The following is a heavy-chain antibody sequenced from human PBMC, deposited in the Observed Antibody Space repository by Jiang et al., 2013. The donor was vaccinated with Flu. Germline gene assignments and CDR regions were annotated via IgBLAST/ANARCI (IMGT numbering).Heavy chain of an antibody. CDR2: ISSSGSTI. CDR3: AREDGYYFDY. J-gene: IGHJ4*02. V-gene: IGHV3-11*01. Sequence: IRQAPGKGLEWVSYISSSGSTIYYADSVKGRFTISRDNAKNSLYLQMNSLRAEDTAVYYCAREDGYYFDYWGQGTLVTVSS. D-gene: IGHD3-22*01.